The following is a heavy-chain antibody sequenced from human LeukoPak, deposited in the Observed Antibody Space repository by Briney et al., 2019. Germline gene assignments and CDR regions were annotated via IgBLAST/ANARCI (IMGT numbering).Heavy chain of an antibody. V-gene: IGHV5-51*01. CDR2: IYPGDSDT. D-gene: IGHD1-26*01. J-gene: IGHJ4*02. Sequence: GESLKISCKGSGYSFTTYWIGWVRQMPGKGLEWMGIIYPGDSDTRYGPSFRGQVTMSADKSINTAYLQWSSLKASDSAMYYCARAKSGSYYGTFGYWGQGTLVTVSS. CDR3: ARAKSGSYYGTFGY. CDR1: GYSFTTYW.